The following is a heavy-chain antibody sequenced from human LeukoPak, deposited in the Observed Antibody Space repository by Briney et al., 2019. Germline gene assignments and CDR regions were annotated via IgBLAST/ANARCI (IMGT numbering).Heavy chain of an antibody. Sequence: GSLRLSCAASGFTFSGYGMHWVRQAPGKGLEWVGRIKSNSDGGRTDSAAPVKGRFTISRDDSKTTLYLQMNSLKTEDTGVYYCTTDPQRGYYFDYWGQGTLVTVSS. V-gene: IGHV3-15*01. CDR1: GFTFSGYG. CDR2: IKSNSDGGRT. J-gene: IGHJ4*02. CDR3: TTDPQRGYYFDY. D-gene: IGHD3-3*01.